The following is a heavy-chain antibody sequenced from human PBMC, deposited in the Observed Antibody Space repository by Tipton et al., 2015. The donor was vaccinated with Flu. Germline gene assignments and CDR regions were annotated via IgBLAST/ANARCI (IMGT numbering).Heavy chain of an antibody. CDR2: SYHTGNA. Sequence: TLSLTCSVSGDSVRSDFYWGWIRQSPGKGLEWIGNSYHTGNAYYNPTLKSRATISLDTFKNQFSLKLTSVTAADTAVYYCATTTYYYGSGSHDYWGQGTLVTVSS. V-gene: IGHV4-38-2*01. D-gene: IGHD3-10*01. J-gene: IGHJ4*02. CDR3: ATTTYYYGSGSHDY. CDR1: GDSVRSDFY.